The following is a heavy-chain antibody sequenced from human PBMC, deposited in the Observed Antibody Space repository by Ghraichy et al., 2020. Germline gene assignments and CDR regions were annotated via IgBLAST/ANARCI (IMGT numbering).Heavy chain of an antibody. CDR1: GFTVSSNY. CDR3: ATTKNAYDTSGSRYYFDY. CDR2: IYIAGST. D-gene: IGHD3-22*01. J-gene: IGHJ4*02. Sequence: GGSLRLSCGASGFTVSSNYISWVRQAPGKGLEWVSVIYIAGSTYYADSVKGRFTISRDNSKNTVYLQMNRLRVEDTAVYYCATTKNAYDTSGSRYYFDYWGQGTLVTVSS. V-gene: IGHV3-53*01.